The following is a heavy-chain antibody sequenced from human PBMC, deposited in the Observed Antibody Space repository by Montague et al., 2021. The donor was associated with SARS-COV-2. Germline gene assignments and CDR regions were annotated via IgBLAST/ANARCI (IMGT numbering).Heavy chain of an antibody. D-gene: IGHD1-26*01. CDR3: ARLVGARNFYYFDY. J-gene: IGHJ4*02. CDR2: ISSSSSYI. V-gene: IGHV3-21*01. Sequence: SLRLSFAASGFTFSSYSMNWVRQAPGKGLEWVSSISSSSSYIYYSDSVQGRFTISRDNAKNSLYLQMNSLRAEDTAVYYCARLVGARNFYYFDYWGQGTLVTVSS. CDR1: GFTFSSYS.